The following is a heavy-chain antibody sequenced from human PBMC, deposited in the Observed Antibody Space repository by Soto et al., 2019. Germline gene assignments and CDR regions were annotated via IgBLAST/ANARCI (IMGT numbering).Heavy chain of an antibody. CDR3: TKNSAYALDY. CDR2: IHHSGGT. Sequence: PSETLSLTCAVSGGSVSNNNWWSWVRQSPGNGLEWIGEIHHSGGTNYNPSLESRVTISVDEPKNEFSLRLNSVTAADTAVYYCTKNSAYALDYWGLGNMVAV. V-gene: IGHV4-4*02. CDR1: GGSVSNNNW. D-gene: IGHD5-12*01. J-gene: IGHJ4*02.